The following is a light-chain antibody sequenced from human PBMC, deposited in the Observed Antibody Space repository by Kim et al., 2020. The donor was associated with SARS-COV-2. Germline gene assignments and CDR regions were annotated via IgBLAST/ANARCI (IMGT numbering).Light chain of an antibody. CDR1: SSDVGSYNL. Sequence: PGQSITISCTGTSSDVGSYNLVSLYQQHPGKAPKLMIYEGSKRPSGVSNRFSGSKSGNTASLTISGLQAEDEADYYCCSYAGSNWVFGGGTQLTVL. CDR2: EGS. J-gene: IGLJ3*02. V-gene: IGLV2-23*01. CDR3: CSYAGSNWV.